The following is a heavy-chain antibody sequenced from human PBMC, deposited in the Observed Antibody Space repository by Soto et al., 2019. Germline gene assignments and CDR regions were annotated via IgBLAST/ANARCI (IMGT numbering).Heavy chain of an antibody. CDR2: ISGNGIAT. V-gene: IGHV3-23*01. CDR1: GFIFSDHA. D-gene: IGHD3-10*01. Sequence: GGSLRLSCEASGFIFSDHAMSWVRQAPGKGLEWVSAISGNGIATYYADSVKGRFTISRDNSKNTLYLQMNRLRADDTAVYYCARDAISMVRGTNWFAPWGQGTLVTVSS. J-gene: IGHJ5*02. CDR3: ARDAISMVRGTNWFAP.